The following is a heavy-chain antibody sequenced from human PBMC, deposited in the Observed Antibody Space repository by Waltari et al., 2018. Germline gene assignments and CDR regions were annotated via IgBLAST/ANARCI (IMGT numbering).Heavy chain of an antibody. J-gene: IGHJ4*02. CDR2: INHSGST. Sequence: QVQLQQWGAGLLKPSETLSLTCAVYGGSFSGYYWVWIRQPPGKGLEWIGEINHSGSTNYNPSLKSRVTISVDTSKNQFSLKLSSVTAADTAVYYCARGGFEYSSSGLWGQGTLVTVSS. V-gene: IGHV4-34*01. CDR1: GGSFSGYY. CDR3: ARGGFEYSSSGL. D-gene: IGHD6-13*01.